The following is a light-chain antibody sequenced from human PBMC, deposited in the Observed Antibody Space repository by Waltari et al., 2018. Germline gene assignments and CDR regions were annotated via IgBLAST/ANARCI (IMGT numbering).Light chain of an antibody. CDR1: QNISSW. J-gene: IGKJ2*03. CDR3: QHYNSVPYS. CDR2: KAS. Sequence: DIQMTQSPSSLSTSVGDRVTITCRASQNISSWLTWYQQKPGKAPKLLIYKASSLQSGVPSRFSGSGSGTDFTLTISSLQAEDVATYYCQHYNSVPYSFGQGTKVEIK. V-gene: IGKV1-5*03.